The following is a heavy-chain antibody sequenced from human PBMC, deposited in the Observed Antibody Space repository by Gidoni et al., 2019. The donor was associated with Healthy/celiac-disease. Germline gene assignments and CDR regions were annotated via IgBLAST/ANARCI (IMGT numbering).Heavy chain of an antibody. CDR2: INPSGGST. V-gene: IGHV1-46*01. CDR3: AREGSCLGAVAATVTCADGMDV. D-gene: IGHD2-15*01. J-gene: IGHJ6*02. Sequence: QVQLVQSGAEVKKPGASVQVSCKASGYTFTSSYMHWVRQAPGQGLEWMGIINPSGGSTSYAQKFQGRVTMTRDTSTSTVYMELSSLRSEDTAVYYCAREGSCLGAVAATVTCADGMDVWGQGTTVTVSS. CDR1: GYTFTSSY.